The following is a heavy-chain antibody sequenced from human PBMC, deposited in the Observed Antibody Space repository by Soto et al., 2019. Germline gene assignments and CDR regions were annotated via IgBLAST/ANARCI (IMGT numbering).Heavy chain of an antibody. CDR1: GFTFDDYA. D-gene: IGHD2-15*01. CDR2: ISWNSGSI. J-gene: IGHJ4*02. Sequence: EVQLVESGGGLVQPGRSLRLSCAASGFTFDDYAMHWVRQAPGKGLEWVSGISWNSGSIDYADSVKGRFTISRDNAKNSLYLQTNRLRVEETALYYCAKETSMFGGGSCYAWLCTTGYDYWGQRTLVNVSS. V-gene: IGHV3-9*01. CDR3: AKETSMFGGGSCYAWLCTTGYDY.